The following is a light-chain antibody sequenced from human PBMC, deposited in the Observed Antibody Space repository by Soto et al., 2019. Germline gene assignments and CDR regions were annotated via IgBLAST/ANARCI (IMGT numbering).Light chain of an antibody. CDR1: SSNIGSNY. CDR2: DNN. CDR3: GTWDSSVSAVV. V-gene: IGLV1-51*01. Sequence: QSVLTQPPSVSAAPGQKVTISCSGSSSNIGSNYVWWHQRHPGTAPKLLIYDNNERPPGIPDRLSGSTSGTSATLGILGLQPGEEADYYCGTWDSSVSAVVFGGGTKVTVL. J-gene: IGLJ2*01.